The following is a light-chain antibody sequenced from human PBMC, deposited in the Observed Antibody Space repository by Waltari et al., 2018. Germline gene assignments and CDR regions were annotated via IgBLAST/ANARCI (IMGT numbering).Light chain of an antibody. CDR2: TVS. CDR1: QSLGHSNGNTY. CDR3: MQGTHWPYT. Sequence: DVVMTQSPLSLPVTLGQPASISCTSSQSLGHSNGNTYLHWFQQRPGQSPRRLIYTVSNRESGVPDRFSGIGSGTDFTLKISRVEAEDVGVYYCMQGTHWPYTFGQGTRLDIK. V-gene: IGKV2-30*02. J-gene: IGKJ2*01.